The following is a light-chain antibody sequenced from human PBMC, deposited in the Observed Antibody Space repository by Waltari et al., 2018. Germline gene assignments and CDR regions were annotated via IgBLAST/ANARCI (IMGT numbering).Light chain of an antibody. Sequence: QSALTQPASVSGSPGQSITISCTGSSSDVGGYNYVSWYQQYPGKAPKLMIYDVSDRPSGVSNRFSSYKSGNTASLTIAGLLADDEADYYCSSYTSSSSYVFGTGTKVTVL. V-gene: IGLV2-14*01. J-gene: IGLJ1*01. CDR2: DVS. CDR3: SSYTSSSSYV. CDR1: SSDVGGYNY.